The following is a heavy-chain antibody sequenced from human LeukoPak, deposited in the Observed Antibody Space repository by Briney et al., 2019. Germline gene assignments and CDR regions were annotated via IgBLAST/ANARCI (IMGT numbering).Heavy chain of an antibody. J-gene: IGHJ4*02. CDR2: IYTGGTT. CDR1: GFSLSSNY. D-gene: IGHD6-19*01. V-gene: IGHV3-66*02. CDR3: ARDKLGSGYSSDFDY. Sequence: PGGSLRLSCAASGFSLSSNYMNWVRQAPGKGVEWVSAIYTGGTTYYADSVKGRFTISRDNSKNTLYLQMNSLRAEDTAVYYCARDKLGSGYSSDFDYWGQGTLVTVSS.